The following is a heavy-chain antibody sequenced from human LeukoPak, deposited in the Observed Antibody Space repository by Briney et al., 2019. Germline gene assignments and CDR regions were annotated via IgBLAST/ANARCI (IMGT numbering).Heavy chain of an antibody. D-gene: IGHD4-17*01. CDR2: ISGSGGST. J-gene: IGHJ4*02. CDR1: GFTFSSYA. CDR3: AKDIFWIPTEELPFDY. Sequence: GGSLRLSCAASGFTFSSYAMSWVRQAPGKGLEWVSAISGSGGSTYSADSVKGRFSISRDNSKNTLYLQMNSLRAEDTAVYYCAKDIFWIPTEELPFDYWGQGTLVSVSS. V-gene: IGHV3-23*01.